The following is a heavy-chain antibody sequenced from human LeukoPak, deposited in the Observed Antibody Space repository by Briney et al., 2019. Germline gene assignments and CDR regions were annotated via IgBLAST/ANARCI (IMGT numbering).Heavy chain of an antibody. V-gene: IGHV3-48*04. CDR3: ARGPDSSSWYYFDY. CDR1: GFTFSSYS. J-gene: IGHJ4*02. Sequence: GGSLRLSCAASGFTFSSYSMNWVRQAPGKGLEWVSYISSSSSTIYYADSVKGRFTISRDNAKNSLYLQMNSLRAEDTALYYCARGPDSSSWYYFDYWGQGTLVTVSS. D-gene: IGHD6-13*01. CDR2: ISSSSSTI.